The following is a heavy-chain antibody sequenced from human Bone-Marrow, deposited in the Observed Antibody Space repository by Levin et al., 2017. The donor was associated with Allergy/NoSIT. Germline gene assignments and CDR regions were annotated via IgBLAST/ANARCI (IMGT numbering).Heavy chain of an antibody. J-gene: IGHJ4*02. V-gene: IGHV3-9*01. CDR1: GFTFDDYA. D-gene: IGHD3-9*01. Sequence: GGSLRLSCAASGFTFDDYAMHWVRQAPGKGLEWVSGISWNSGSIGYADSVKGRFTISRDNAKNSLYLQMNSLRAEDTALYYCAKDSDILTGYCFDYWGQGTLVTVSS. CDR2: ISWNSGSI. CDR3: AKDSDILTGYCFDY.